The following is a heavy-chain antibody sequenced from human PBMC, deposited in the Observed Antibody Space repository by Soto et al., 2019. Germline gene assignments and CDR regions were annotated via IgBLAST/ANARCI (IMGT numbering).Heavy chain of an antibody. D-gene: IGHD3-10*01. Sequence: EVQLLESGGGLVQPGGSLRLSCAASGFTFSSYAMSWVRQAPGKGLEWVSAISGSGGSTYYADSVKGRFTISRDNSKNTLYLQMNSLSAEDTAVYYCVEFQWFGELLSPSRFDYWGQGTLVTVSS. CDR1: GFTFSSYA. V-gene: IGHV3-23*01. J-gene: IGHJ4*02. CDR3: VEFQWFGELLSPSRFDY. CDR2: ISGSGGST.